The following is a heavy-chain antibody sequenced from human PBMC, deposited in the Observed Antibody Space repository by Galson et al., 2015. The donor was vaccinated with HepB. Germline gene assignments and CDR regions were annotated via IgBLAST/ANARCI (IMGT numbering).Heavy chain of an antibody. D-gene: IGHD6-19*01. CDR2: ISYHGINK. CDR1: GFTFSTYA. Sequence: SLRLSCAASGFTFSTYAMHWVRQAPGKGLEWVAVISYHGINKYYTDSVKGRFTISRDNSENTVYLQMTTLRDEDTALYYCARDPSRDWSLRLDNWGQGTLVTVSS. J-gene: IGHJ4*02. CDR3: ARDPSRDWSLRLDN. V-gene: IGHV3-30-3*01.